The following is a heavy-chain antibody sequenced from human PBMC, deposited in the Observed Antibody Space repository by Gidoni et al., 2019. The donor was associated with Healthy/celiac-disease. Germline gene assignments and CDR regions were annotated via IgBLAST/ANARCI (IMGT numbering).Heavy chain of an antibody. CDR3: ARADGEGPRS. CDR1: VGTFSSYA. V-gene: IGHV1-69*01. D-gene: IGHD4-17*01. Sequence: QLVQSGAEVKKTGASVKVSCKASVGTFSSYATSWVRQAPGQGLEWVGGIIPIFGTANYAQKFQGRVTITADESTSTAYMELSSLRSEDTAVYYCARADGEGPRSWGQGTMVTVSS. J-gene: IGHJ5*02. CDR2: IIPIFGTA.